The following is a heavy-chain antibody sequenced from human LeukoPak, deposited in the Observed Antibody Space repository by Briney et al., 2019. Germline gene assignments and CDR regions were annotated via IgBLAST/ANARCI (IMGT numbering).Heavy chain of an antibody. CDR1: GFTVSSNY. V-gene: IGHV3-11*01. CDR2: ISSSGSTI. CDR3: ARDLRYCSSTSCRSNDYYGMDV. J-gene: IGHJ6*02. D-gene: IGHD2-2*01. Sequence: PGGSLRLSCAASGFTVSSNYMSWIRQAPGKGLEWVSYISSSGSTIYYADSVKGRFTISRDNAKNSLYLQMNSLRAEDTAVYYCARDLRYCSSTSCRSNDYYGMDVWGQGTTVTVSS.